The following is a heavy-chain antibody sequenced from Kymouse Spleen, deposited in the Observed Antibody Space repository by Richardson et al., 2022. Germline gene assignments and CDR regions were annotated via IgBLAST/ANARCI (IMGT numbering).Heavy chain of an antibody. J-gene: IGHJ6*02. CDR3: ARDFCTNGVCVGGYYYYGMDV. Sequence: QVQLVESGGGLVKPGGSLRLSCAASGFTFSDYYMSWIRQAPGKGLEWVSYISSSGSTIYYADSVKGRFTISRDNAKNSLYLQMNSLRAEDTAVYYCARDFCTNGVCVGGYYYYGMDVWGQGTTVTVSS. CDR2: ISSSGSTI. CDR1: GFTFSDYY. V-gene: IGHV3-11*01. D-gene: IGHD2-8*01.